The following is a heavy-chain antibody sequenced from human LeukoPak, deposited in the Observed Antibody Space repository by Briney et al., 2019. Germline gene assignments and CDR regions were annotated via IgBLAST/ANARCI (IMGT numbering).Heavy chain of an antibody. CDR3: ARDSGLTTVTTYWDY. V-gene: IGHV3-7*05. Sequence: AGGSLRLSCAASGFTFSRFWMSWVRQAPGKGLEWVANIKEDGSEKYYVDSVKGRFTISRDNAKNSLYLQMNSLRAEDTAVYYCARDSGLTTVTTYWDYWGQGTLVTVSS. CDR2: IKEDGSEK. J-gene: IGHJ4*02. CDR1: GFTFSRFW. D-gene: IGHD4-17*01.